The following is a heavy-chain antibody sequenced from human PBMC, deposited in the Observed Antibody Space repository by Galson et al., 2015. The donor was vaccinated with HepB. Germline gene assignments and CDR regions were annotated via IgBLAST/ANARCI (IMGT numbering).Heavy chain of an antibody. J-gene: IGHJ6*02. CDR1: GFTFSNYA. Sequence: SLRLSCAASGFTFSNYAMHWVRQAPGKGLEWVAFISFDGSNKRYADSVKGRITISRDNSKSTLYLQMNSLRVDDTAVYYCARAPALDNYDTSIPPEYYNSAMDVWGQGTTVTVSS. CDR2: ISFDGSNK. CDR3: ARAPALDNYDTSIPPEYYNSAMDV. D-gene: IGHD3-22*01. V-gene: IGHV3-30-3*01.